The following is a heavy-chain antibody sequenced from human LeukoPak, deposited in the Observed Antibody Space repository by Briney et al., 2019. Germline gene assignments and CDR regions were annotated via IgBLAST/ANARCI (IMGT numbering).Heavy chain of an antibody. Sequence: PGGSLRLSCAASGFTFSSYGMNWVRQAPGKGLEWVSGIGANGFGTHYTDSVRGRFTISRDNSKNTLNLEMINLRADDTAIYYCAKVRPPGGSFDIWGQGTVVTVSS. D-gene: IGHD3-10*01. V-gene: IGHV3-23*01. CDR2: IGANGFGT. CDR1: GFTFSSYG. J-gene: IGHJ3*02. CDR3: AKVRPPGGSFDI.